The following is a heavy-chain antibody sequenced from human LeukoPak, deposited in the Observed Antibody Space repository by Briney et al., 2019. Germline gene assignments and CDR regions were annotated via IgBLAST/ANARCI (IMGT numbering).Heavy chain of an antibody. CDR2: TYSGGNT. CDR3: ARGRDYFPIDY. V-gene: IGHV3-53*01. Sequence: GGSLRLSCAASGFTVSSSHMTWVRQTPGKGLVWVSVTYSGGNTDYADSVKGRFTISRDNSRNTLYLQMSSLRVEGTAIYYCARGRDYFPIDYWGQGTFVIVSS. J-gene: IGHJ4*02. D-gene: IGHD2/OR15-2a*01. CDR1: GFTVSSSH.